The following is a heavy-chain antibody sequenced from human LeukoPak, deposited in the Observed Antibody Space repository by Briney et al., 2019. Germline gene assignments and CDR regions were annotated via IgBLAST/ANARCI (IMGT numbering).Heavy chain of an antibody. J-gene: IGHJ4*02. D-gene: IGHD6-19*01. CDR1: GYPFSNHG. CDR3: ARQGTYSSAIGMGY. V-gene: IGHV1-46*01. CDR2: INPSGGST. Sequence: ASVKVSCKASGYPFSNHGITWVRQAPGQGLEWMGVINPSGGSTSYAQKFQGRVTMTRDTSTRTVYMEVSSLRSEDTAVYYCARQGTYSSAIGMGYWGQGTLVTVSS.